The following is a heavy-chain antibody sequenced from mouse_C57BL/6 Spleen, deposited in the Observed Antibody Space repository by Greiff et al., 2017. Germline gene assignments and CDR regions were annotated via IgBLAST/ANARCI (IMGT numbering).Heavy chain of an antibody. CDR1: GYAFSSYW. CDR2: IYPGDGDT. CDR3: ARGRDYGSSYD. D-gene: IGHD1-1*01. J-gene: IGHJ2*01. V-gene: IGHV1-80*01. Sequence: QVQLQQSGAELVKPGASVKISCKASGYAFSSYWMNWVKQRPGKGLEWIGQIYPGDGDTNYNGKFKGKATLTADKSSSTAYMQLSSLTSEDSAVYFCARGRDYGSSYDWGQGTTLTVSS.